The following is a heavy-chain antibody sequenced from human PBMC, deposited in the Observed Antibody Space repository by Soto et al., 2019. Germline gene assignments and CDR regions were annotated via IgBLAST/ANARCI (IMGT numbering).Heavy chain of an antibody. CDR1: GGTFSSYT. V-gene: IGHV1-69*04. Sequence: SVKVSCKASGGTFSSYTISWVRQAPGQGLEWMGRIIPILGIANYAQKFQGRVTITADKSTSTAYMELSSLRSEDTAVYYCARDAQRGEILTGYYKFYVFYSWGKGSMVTV. CDR2: IIPILGIA. CDR3: ARDAQRGEILTGYYKFYVFYS. J-gene: IGHJ3*02. D-gene: IGHD3-9*01.